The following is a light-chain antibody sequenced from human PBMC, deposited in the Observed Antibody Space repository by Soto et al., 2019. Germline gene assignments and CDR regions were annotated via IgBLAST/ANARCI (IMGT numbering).Light chain of an antibody. V-gene: IGKV3-20*01. J-gene: IGKJ4*01. CDR1: QSVSSSY. CDR2: GAS. CDR3: QQYNTWPPLT. Sequence: EIVLTQSPGTLSLSQGERATLSSSASQSVSSSYLAWYQQKPGQAPRLLIYGASSRATGIPDRFSGSGSGTDFTLTISRLEPEDFAVYFCQQYNTWPPLTFGGGTKV.